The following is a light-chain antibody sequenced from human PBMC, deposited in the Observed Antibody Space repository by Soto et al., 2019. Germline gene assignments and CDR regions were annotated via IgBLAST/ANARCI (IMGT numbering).Light chain of an antibody. CDR3: AAWDDSLRGPV. V-gene: IGLV1-47*01. J-gene: IGLJ2*01. CDR1: SSNIGSNY. CDR2: RNN. Sequence: QSVLTQPPSASGTPGQRVTISCSGSSSNIGSNYVFWYQQLPGTAPKPLIYRNNQRPSGVPDRFSGSKSGTSASLAIRGLRSEDEADYYCAAWDDSLRGPVFGGGTKLTVL.